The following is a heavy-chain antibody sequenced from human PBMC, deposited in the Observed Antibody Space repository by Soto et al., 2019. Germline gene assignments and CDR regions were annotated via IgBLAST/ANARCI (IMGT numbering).Heavy chain of an antibody. V-gene: IGHV1-18*01. CDR1: GYTFTTYG. CDR2: ISAYNGNT. CDR3: ARQEGHIAPMIGEFDF. J-gene: IGHJ4*02. D-gene: IGHD3-10*02. Sequence: QVQLVQSGPEVKKPGASVMLSCKASGYTFTTYGVRWVRQAPGLGLEWMGWISAYNGNTNYEQKLHGRVTMTTDASANTAYLELRSLRSDDTAVYYCARQEGHIAPMIGEFDFWGQGTLVTVSS.